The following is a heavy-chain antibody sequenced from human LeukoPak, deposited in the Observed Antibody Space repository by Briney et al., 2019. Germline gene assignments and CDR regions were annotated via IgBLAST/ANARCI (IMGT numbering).Heavy chain of an antibody. CDR2: ISGSGGDT. D-gene: IGHD1-26*01. V-gene: IGHV3-23*01. Sequence: GGSLRLSCAASGFAFSSYAMSWVRQAPGKGLEWVSAISGSGGDTWYADSVRGRFTISRDNSKNTLYMQVNSLRAEDAAVYYCAKDKGWGYSSYDYYGMDVWGQGTTVTVSS. CDR1: GFAFSSYA. CDR3: AKDKGWGYSSYDYYGMDV. J-gene: IGHJ6*02.